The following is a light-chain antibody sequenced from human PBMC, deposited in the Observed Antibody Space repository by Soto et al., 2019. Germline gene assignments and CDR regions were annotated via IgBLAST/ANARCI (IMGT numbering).Light chain of an antibody. Sequence: QSALTQPASVSGSPGQSITISCTGSSSDIGAYNYVSWFQQYPGKAPKLIISEVSNRPSGVSNRFSGSKSGTAASLTISGLQTEDEADYFCFSFTTEWTQVFGTGTKATVL. CDR3: FSFTTEWTQV. CDR2: EVS. V-gene: IGLV2-14*01. CDR1: SSDIGAYNY. J-gene: IGLJ1*01.